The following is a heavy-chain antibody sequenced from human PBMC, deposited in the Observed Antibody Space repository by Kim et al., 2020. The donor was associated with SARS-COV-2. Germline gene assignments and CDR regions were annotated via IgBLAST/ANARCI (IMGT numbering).Heavy chain of an antibody. CDR1: GGTFSSYA. Sequence: SVKVSCKASGGTFSSYAISWVRQAPGQGLEWMGRIIPILGIANYAQKFQGRVTITADKSTSTAYMELSSLRSEDTAVYYCARVGYSSSQDLDYWGQGTLVTVSS. CDR3: ARVGYSSSQDLDY. J-gene: IGHJ4*02. CDR2: IIPILGIA. V-gene: IGHV1-69*04. D-gene: IGHD6-6*01.